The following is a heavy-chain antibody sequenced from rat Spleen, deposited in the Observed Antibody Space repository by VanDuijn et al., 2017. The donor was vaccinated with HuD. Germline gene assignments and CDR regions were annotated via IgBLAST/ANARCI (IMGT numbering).Heavy chain of an antibody. J-gene: IGHJ2*01. CDR1: GFTFNNYD. CDR3: ARRHYGYTDYFDY. D-gene: IGHD1-9*01. V-gene: IGHV5S23*01. Sequence: SGFTFNNYDMAWVRQTPTKGLEWVASISPSGGSTYYRDSVKGRFTVSRDNARSTQYLQMDSLRSEDTATYYCARRHYGYTDYFDYWGQGVMVTVSS. CDR2: ISPSGGST.